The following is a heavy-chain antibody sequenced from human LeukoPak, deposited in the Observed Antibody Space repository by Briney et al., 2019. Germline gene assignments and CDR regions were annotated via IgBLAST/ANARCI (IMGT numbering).Heavy chain of an antibody. CDR3: ARQQPTPNDAFDI. Sequence: GESLKISCKGSGYSFTSYWIGWVRQMPGKGLEWMGIIYPGDSDTRYSPSFQGQVTISADKSISTAYLQWSSLKASDTAMYYCARQQPTPNDAFDIWGQGTMVTVSS. CDR1: GYSFTSYW. CDR2: IYPGDSDT. J-gene: IGHJ3*02. D-gene: IGHD6-13*01. V-gene: IGHV5-51*01.